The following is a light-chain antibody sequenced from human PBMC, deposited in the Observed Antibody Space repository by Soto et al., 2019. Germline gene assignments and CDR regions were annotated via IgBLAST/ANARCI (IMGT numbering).Light chain of an antibody. J-gene: IGLJ3*02. V-gene: IGLV2-8*01. CDR1: SSDVGGYDY. CDR3: SSYARGNNVV. Sequence: VLTQPPSASGSPGQSVTISCTGTSSDVGGYDYVSWYQQHPGKAPRFLIYEVNKRPSGVPDRFSGSKSGNTASLTVSGLQAEDEADYYCSSYARGNNVVFGGGTKVTVL. CDR2: EVN.